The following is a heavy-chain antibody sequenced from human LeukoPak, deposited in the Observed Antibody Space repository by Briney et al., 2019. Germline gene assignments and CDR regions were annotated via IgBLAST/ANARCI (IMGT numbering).Heavy chain of an antibody. V-gene: IGHV1-2*02. J-gene: IGHJ4*02. Sequence: ASVKVSCKASGYTFTGYYMHSVRQAPGQGLEWMGWINPNSGGTNYAQKFQGRVTMTRDTSISTAYMELSRLRSDDTAVYYCARGPEKYYDILTGYYPTFDYWGQGTLVTVSS. CDR2: INPNSGGT. CDR1: GYTFTGYY. D-gene: IGHD3-9*01. CDR3: ARGPEKYYDILTGYYPTFDY.